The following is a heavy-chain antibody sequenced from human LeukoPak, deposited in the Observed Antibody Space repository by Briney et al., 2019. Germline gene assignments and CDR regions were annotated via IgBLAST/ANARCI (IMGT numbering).Heavy chain of an antibody. J-gene: IGHJ4*02. CDR3: AKDLGAYSYGGGMNY. CDR2: IQYDVSSE. Sequence: GGSLRLSCAASGFTFSSYGMHWVRQAPGKGLEWVAFIQYDVSSEYYADSVKGRFTVSRDNSKNTLYLQMNSLRAEDTAVYYCAKDLGAYSYGGGMNYWGQGTLVTVSS. CDR1: GFTFSSYG. D-gene: IGHD5-18*01. V-gene: IGHV3-30*02.